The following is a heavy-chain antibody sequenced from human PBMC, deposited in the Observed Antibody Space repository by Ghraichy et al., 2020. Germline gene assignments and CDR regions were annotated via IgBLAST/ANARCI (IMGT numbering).Heavy chain of an antibody. D-gene: IGHD3-16*02. Sequence: SETLSLTCAVYGGSFSGYYWSWIRQPPGKGLEWIGEINHSGSTNYNPSLKSRVTISVDTSKNQFSLKLSSVTAADTAVYYCARSWGSYRYTTFDYWGQGTLVTVSS. CDR3: ARSWGSYRYTTFDY. J-gene: IGHJ4*02. CDR1: GGSFSGYY. CDR2: INHSGST. V-gene: IGHV4-34*01.